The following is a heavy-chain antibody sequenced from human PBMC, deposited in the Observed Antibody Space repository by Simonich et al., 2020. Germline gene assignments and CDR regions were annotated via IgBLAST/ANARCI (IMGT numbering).Heavy chain of an antibody. Sequence: QVQLVQSGAEVKKPGASVKGSFKASGYTFTGYSMHWVRQAPGQGLEGRGRINPKRGGTNTAQKFQGRVTMTRETSISTAYMELSRLRSDDTAVYYCARARLYSSSHAFDIWGQGTMVTVSS. V-gene: IGHV1-2*02. J-gene: IGHJ3*02. CDR3: ARARLYSSSHAFDI. D-gene: IGHD6-6*01. CDR1: GYTFTGYS. CDR2: INPKRGGT.